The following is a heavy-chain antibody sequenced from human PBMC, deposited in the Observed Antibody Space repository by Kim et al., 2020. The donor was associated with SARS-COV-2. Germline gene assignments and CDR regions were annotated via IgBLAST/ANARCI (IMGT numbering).Heavy chain of an antibody. CDR3: AGRITLDSFDV. CDR1: GYSFDIYW. Sequence: GESLKISCKASGYSFDIYWIAWLRQMPGKGLEWMGIIYPSDSDVTYSPSFQGQVTMSAETSINTAYLQWTSLKASDTAMYYCAGRITLDSFDVWGKG. V-gene: IGHV5-51*01. J-gene: IGHJ3*01. D-gene: IGHD3-10*01. CDR2: IYPSDSDV.